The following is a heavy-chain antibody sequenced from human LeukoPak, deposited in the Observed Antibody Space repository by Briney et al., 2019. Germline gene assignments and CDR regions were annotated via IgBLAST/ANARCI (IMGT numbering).Heavy chain of an antibody. CDR2: ITSVSSYK. CDR3: SRDRPADAY. V-gene: IGHV3-21*01. CDR1: GFTFSNYA. Sequence: GGSLRLSCKASGFTFSNYAMNWFRQAPGKGLEWVSSITSVSSYKYYAYSVKGRFTISGDNAKNSRFLQMNSLRAEATAIYYCSRDRPADAYWGHGPLVTVSS. D-gene: IGHD2-2*01. J-gene: IGHJ1*01.